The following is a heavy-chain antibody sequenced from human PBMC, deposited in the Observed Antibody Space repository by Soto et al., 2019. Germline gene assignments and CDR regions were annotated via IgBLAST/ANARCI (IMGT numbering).Heavy chain of an antibody. CDR1: GDSINSDKYY. J-gene: IGHJ4*02. CDR2: IYYRGNT. D-gene: IGHD3-9*01. V-gene: IGHV4-39*01. CDR3: ARLEGLATISYYFDF. Sequence: SETLSLTCSVSGDSINSDKYYWGWIRQPPGKGLEWIGSIYYRGNTYYNPSLQTRVTISLDKSKSQFSLRLNSVTAADSAVYFCARLEGLATISYYFDFWGQGTLVTVSS.